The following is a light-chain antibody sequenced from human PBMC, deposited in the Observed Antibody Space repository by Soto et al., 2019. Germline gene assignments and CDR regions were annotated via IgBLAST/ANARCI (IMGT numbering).Light chain of an antibody. Sequence: DIQVTQSPSSVSASVGYRVTITCRASQVFGDRLSWYRHKPGKAPQLLIQTASTFVRGVPSRFSGSGSGTDFLLTIDSLQPEDFATYYCLQVANFPRTFGQGTKVDIK. J-gene: IGKJ1*01. V-gene: IGKV1-12*01. CDR1: QVFGDR. CDR2: TAS. CDR3: LQVANFPRT.